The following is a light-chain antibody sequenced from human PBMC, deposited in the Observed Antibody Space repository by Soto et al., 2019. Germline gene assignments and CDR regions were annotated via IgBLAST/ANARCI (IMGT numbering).Light chain of an antibody. J-gene: IGKJ4*02. Sequence: DIQLTQSPSFLSASVGDRVTITCRASQGISSYLAWYQQEPGKAPKLLIYAASTLQSGVPSRFSGSGSGTELTLTISSLQPEDFATYYCQQLNTYPLTFGGGTKVEI. V-gene: IGKV1-9*01. CDR2: AAS. CDR1: QGISSY. CDR3: QQLNTYPLT.